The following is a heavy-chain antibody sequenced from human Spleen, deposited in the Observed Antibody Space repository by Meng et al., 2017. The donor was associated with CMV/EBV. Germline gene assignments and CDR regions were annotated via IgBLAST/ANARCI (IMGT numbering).Heavy chain of an antibody. CDR1: GFTVSSNY. V-gene: IGHV3-7*01. CDR2: IKLDGSEK. J-gene: IGHJ4*02. Sequence: GGSLRLSCSASGFTVSSNYMSWVRQAPGKGLEWVANIKLDGSEKYYVDSVKGRFTISRDNAKNSLYLQMNSLRAEDTAVYYCARDWCLDFWGQGTLVTVSS. D-gene: IGHD2-15*01. CDR3: ARDWCLDF.